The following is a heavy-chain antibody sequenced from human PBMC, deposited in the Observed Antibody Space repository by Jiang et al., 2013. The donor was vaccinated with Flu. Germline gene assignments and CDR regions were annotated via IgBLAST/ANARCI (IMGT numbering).Heavy chain of an antibody. V-gene: IGHV3-7*03. J-gene: IGHJ6*03. Sequence: GSVKGRFTISRDYAKNSLYLEMNSLRAEDTAMYYCARAGKWDSNTHFYHYYMDVWGKGTTVTVSS. CDR3: ARAGKWDSNTHFYHYYMDV. D-gene: IGHD1-26*01.